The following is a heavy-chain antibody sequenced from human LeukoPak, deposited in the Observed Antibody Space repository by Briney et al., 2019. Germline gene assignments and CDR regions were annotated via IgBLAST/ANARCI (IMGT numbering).Heavy chain of an antibody. CDR3: AKDLSTVFDALNI. V-gene: IGHV3-43*02. J-gene: IGHJ3*02. CDR2: ISGDSATT. Sequence: GGSLRLSCAVSGFTFDDYAMHWVRQAPGKGLEWVSLISGDSATTYYAASVKGRFTISRDNKKNFLYLQMNNLGTEDTALFYCAKDLSTVFDALNIWGQGTLVTVSS. D-gene: IGHD4-17*01. CDR1: GFTFDDYA.